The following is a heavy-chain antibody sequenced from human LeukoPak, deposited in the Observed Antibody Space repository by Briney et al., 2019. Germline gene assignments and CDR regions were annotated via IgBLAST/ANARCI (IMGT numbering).Heavy chain of an antibody. CDR1: GFTVSNNY. CDR3: AGRRVLDASFDY. D-gene: IGHD3-16*01. V-gene: IGHV3-66*02. Sequence: PGGSLRLSCAASGFTVSNNYMSWVRPAPGKGLEWVSVIYSGDNTYYVESVKGRFTISRDNSKNTLFLQMSRLRAEDTAVYYCAGRRVLDASFDYWGQGTLVTVSS. J-gene: IGHJ4*02. CDR2: IYSGDNT.